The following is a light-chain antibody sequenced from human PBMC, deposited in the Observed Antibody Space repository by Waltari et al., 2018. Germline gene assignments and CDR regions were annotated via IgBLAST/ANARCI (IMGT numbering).Light chain of an antibody. CDR2: GAS. Sequence: EIVMTQSPATLSVSPGERATLSYRASQSVSSNLAWYQQKPGQAPRLLIYGASTRATGIPASFSGSGSGTEFTLTISSMQSEDFALYYCQQYNNWPLTFGGGTKVEIK. CDR3: QQYNNWPLT. CDR1: QSVSSN. V-gene: IGKV3-15*01. J-gene: IGKJ4*01.